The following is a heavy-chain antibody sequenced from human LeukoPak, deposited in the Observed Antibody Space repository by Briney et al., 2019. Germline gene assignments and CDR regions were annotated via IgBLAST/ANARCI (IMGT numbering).Heavy chain of an antibody. CDR2: IDARSGTT. CDR3: ARTYDFGRGPPGDAFDN. Sequence: GGSLRLSCAASGFTFTIFGLNWVRQAPGKVPEWVSYIDARSGTTYYADSVQGRFTISRDNAQESVFLQMNSLRADDTAVYYCARTYDFGRGPPGDAFDNWGPGTLVTVSS. CDR1: GFTFTIFG. J-gene: IGHJ3*02. D-gene: IGHD3-3*01. V-gene: IGHV3-48*01.